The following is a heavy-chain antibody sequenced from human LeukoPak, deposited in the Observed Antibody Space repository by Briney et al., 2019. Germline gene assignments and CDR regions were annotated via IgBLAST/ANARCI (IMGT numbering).Heavy chain of an antibody. CDR3: ARSKYGDYPYFDY. J-gene: IGHJ4*02. CDR2: INTDGSST. V-gene: IGHV3-74*01. Sequence: GGSLRLSCAASGFTFSSYWMHWVRQAPGKGLVWVSRINTDGSSTSYADSVEGRFTISRDNAKNTLYLQMNSLRAEDTAVYYCARSKYGDYPYFDYWGQGTLVTVSS. CDR1: GFTFSSYW. D-gene: IGHD4-17*01.